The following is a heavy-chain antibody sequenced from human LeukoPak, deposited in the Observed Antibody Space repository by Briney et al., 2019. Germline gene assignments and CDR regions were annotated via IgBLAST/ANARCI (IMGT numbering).Heavy chain of an antibody. D-gene: IGHD3-22*01. J-gene: IGHJ3*02. Sequence: PSETLSLTCTVSGGSISSYYWSWIRQPPGQALEWIGYISYSGSTNYNPSLRSRVTISVDTSKNQFSLKLSSVTAADTAVYYCARSGDYYDSSGYFSWTFDIWGQGTMVTVSS. CDR1: GGSISSYY. CDR3: ARSGDYYDSSGYFSWTFDI. V-gene: IGHV4-59*01. CDR2: ISYSGST.